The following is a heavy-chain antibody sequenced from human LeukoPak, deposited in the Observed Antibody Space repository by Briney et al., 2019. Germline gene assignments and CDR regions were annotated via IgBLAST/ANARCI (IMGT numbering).Heavy chain of an antibody. J-gene: IGHJ4*02. V-gene: IGHV3-23*01. CDR1: GFAFSSHA. CDR3: AKELYYYDSSGSFDY. CDR2: IGVGGGDT. D-gene: IGHD3-22*01. Sequence: GGSLRLSCAASGFAFSSHAMSWARQAPGKGLEWVSGIGVGGGDTYYADSVKGRFTISRDNSKNTLYLQMNSLRAEDTAVYYCAKELYYYDSSGSFDYWGQGTLVAVSS.